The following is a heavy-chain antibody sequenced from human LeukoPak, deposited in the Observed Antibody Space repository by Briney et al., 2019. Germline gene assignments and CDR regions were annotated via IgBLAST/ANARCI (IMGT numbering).Heavy chain of an antibody. V-gene: IGHV1-8*01. CDR3: GRPLQRGSWTPRALDY. J-gene: IGHJ4*02. Sequence: ASVKVSCKASGYTFTSYDISCVRQATGQGLEWMGWMNPNSGNAGYAQRFQGRVTMTRNNSISTAYMELTSLRSEDTAVYYCGRPLQRGSWTPRALDYWGQGTLVTVSS. D-gene: IGHD3-10*01. CDR1: GYTFTSYD. CDR2: MNPNSGNA.